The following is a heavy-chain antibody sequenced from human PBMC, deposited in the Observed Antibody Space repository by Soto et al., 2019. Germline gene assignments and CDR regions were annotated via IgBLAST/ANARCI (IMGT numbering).Heavy chain of an antibody. V-gene: IGHV3-23*01. CDR3: AKERGYVVVVPAAIRSLGMDG. D-gene: IGHD2-2*02. CDR1: GFTFSSYA. CDR2: ISGSGGST. J-gene: IGHJ6*02. Sequence: GGSLRLSCAASGFTFSSYAMSWVRQAPGKGLEWVSAISGSGGSTYYADSVKGRFTIYRDNSKNTLYLQMNSLRAEDTAVYYCAKERGYVVVVPAAIRSLGMDGWGQGTTVTVSS.